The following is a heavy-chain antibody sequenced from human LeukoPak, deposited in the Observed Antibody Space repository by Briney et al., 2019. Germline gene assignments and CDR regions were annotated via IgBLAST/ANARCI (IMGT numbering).Heavy chain of an antibody. CDR3: ARDGWDLPRVPPI. Sequence: SETLSLTCAVSGGSISSSNWWSWVRQPPGKGLEWIGEIYHSGSTNYNPSLKSRVTISVDKSKNQFSLKLSSVTAADTAVYYCARDGWDLPRVPPIWGQGTMVTVSS. D-gene: IGHD1-26*01. V-gene: IGHV4-4*02. J-gene: IGHJ3*02. CDR1: GGSISSSNW. CDR2: IYHSGST.